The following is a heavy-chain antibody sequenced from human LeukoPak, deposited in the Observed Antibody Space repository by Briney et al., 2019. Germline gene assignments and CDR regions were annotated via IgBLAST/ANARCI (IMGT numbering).Heavy chain of an antibody. CDR1: GGSISSYY. CDR2: IYYSGST. Sequence: SETLSLTCTVSGGSISSYYWSWIRQPPGKGLEGIGYIYYSGSTNYNPSLKSRVTISVDTSKNQFSLKLSSVTAADTAVYYCARSRYSSSWSRYDYWAQGTLVTVSS. CDR3: ARSRYSSSWSRYDY. J-gene: IGHJ4*02. D-gene: IGHD6-13*01. V-gene: IGHV4-59*01.